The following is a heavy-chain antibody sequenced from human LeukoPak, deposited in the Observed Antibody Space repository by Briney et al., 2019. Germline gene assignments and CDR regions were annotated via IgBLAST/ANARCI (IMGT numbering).Heavy chain of an antibody. Sequence: ASVKVSCKASGYTFTDYFMHWVRQAPGQGLEGMGWISPTNGDTRYAQNFQGRVTMTRDTSISTAYMELSRPRSDDTAVYYCVRDALNWNYDYWGQGTLVAVSS. V-gene: IGHV1-2*02. D-gene: IGHD1-7*01. J-gene: IGHJ4*02. CDR2: ISPTNGDT. CDR3: VRDALNWNYDY. CDR1: GYTFTDYF.